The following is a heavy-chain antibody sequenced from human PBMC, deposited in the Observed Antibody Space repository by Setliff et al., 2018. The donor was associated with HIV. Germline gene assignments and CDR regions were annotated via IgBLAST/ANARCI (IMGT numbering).Heavy chain of an antibody. V-gene: IGHV4-39*07. D-gene: IGHD6-13*01. CDR1: GGSISSSSYY. CDR2: IYNSGNT. J-gene: IGHJ1*01. CDR3: ARVPSTSWYATTQRTKEYSQH. Sequence: PSETLSLTCTISGGSISSSSYYWGWIRQPPGKGLEWIGTIYNSGNTYFNPSLKSRVTISVDTSKNQFSLKLSSVTAADTAIYYCARVPSTSWYATTQRTKEYSQHWGQGTLVTVSS.